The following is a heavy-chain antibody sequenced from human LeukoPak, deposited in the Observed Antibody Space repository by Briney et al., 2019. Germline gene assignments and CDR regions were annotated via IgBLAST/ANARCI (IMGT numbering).Heavy chain of an antibody. Sequence: GGSLRLSCAASGFTFSSYAMHWIRQAPGKGLEWVAVISYDGSNKYYADSVKGRFTISRDNSKNTRYLQMNSLRAEDTAVYYCARLVGADRWGQGTLVTVSS. CDR1: GFTFSSYA. V-gene: IGHV3-30-3*01. CDR3: ARLVGADR. J-gene: IGHJ5*02. D-gene: IGHD1-26*01. CDR2: ISYDGSNK.